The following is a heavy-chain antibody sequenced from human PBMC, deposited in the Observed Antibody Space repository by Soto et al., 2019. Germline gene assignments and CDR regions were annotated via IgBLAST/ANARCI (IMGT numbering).Heavy chain of an antibody. CDR2: IKQDGTEK. J-gene: IGHJ2*01. Sequence: EVQLVESGGGLVQPGGSLRLSCAASGFSFTNYWMKWVRQAPGKGLEWVADIKQDGTEKYYLASVRGRFTISRDNANNSLYLQKNSLRVEDTAVYFCARGGGGRYFDVWGRGTLV. CDR3: ARGGGGRYFDV. CDR1: GFSFTNYW. D-gene: IGHD3-16*01. V-gene: IGHV3-7*05.